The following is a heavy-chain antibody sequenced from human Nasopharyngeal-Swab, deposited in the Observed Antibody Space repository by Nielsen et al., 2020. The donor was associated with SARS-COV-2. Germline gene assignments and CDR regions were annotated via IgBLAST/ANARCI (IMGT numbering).Heavy chain of an antibody. CDR1: GGSISSSS. CDR3: ARQKTIFGVVNSSFDY. Sequence: LRLSFTVSGGSISSSSWSWIRQPPGKGLEWIGYIYYSGSTNYNPSLKSRVTISVDTSKNQFSLKLSSVTAADTAVYYCARQKTIFGVVNSSFDYWGQGTLVTVSS. J-gene: IGHJ4*02. V-gene: IGHV4-59*08. D-gene: IGHD3-3*01. CDR2: IYYSGST.